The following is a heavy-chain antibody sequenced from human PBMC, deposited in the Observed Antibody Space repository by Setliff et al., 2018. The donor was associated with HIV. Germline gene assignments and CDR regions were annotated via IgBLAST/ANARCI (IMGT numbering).Heavy chain of an antibody. V-gene: IGHV1-2*02. CDR2: ISPNNGDT. CDR1: GYTFTDYF. J-gene: IGHJ4*02. D-gene: IGHD6-6*01. Sequence: ASVKVSCKTSGYTFTDYFIHWVRRAPGQGLEWMGWISPNNGDTNYAQKFQGRVTMTRDTSISTAYMELSRLRSDDTAVDYCARQLSNSLDYWGQGTLVTVSS. CDR3: ARQLSNSLDY.